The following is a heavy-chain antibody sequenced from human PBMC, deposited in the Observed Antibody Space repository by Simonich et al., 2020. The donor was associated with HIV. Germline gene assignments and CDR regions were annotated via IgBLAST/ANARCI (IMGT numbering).Heavy chain of an antibody. J-gene: IGHJ3*02. Sequence: EVQLVESGGGLVQPGRSLRLSCAASGFTFDDYAMHWVRQAPGKGLEWVSGISWNSGSIGYADSVKGRFTISRDNAKNSLYLQMNSLRAEDMALYYCAKDMSYGYDAFDIWGQGTMVTVSS. CDR2: ISWNSGSI. D-gene: IGHD5-18*01. CDR1: GFTFDDYA. V-gene: IGHV3-9*03. CDR3: AKDMSYGYDAFDI.